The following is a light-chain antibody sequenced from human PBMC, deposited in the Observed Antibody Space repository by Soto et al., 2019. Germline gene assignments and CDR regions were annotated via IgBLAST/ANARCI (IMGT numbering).Light chain of an antibody. CDR3: QQSNSYPLT. Sequence: DIQMTQSPSTVSAFVGDRVTITCRASQSIGTWLAWYQQKPGRAPERLIFKGSTVESRGPSRFSGSGSGTEFALTITNLQPEDFATYYCQQSNSYPLTFGGGTKLEIK. J-gene: IGKJ4*01. V-gene: IGKV1-5*03. CDR1: QSIGTW. CDR2: KGS.